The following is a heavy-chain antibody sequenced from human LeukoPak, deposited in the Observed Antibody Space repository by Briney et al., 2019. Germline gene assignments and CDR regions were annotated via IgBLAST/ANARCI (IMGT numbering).Heavy chain of an antibody. CDR1: GGSISSYY. D-gene: IGHD6-13*01. Sequence: SSETLSLTCTVSGGSISSYYWSWIRQPPGKGLEWIGYIYYSGSTNYNPSLKSRVTISVDTSKNQFSLKLSSVTAADTAVYYCARVLGEQLVSDIWGQGTMVTVSS. J-gene: IGHJ3*02. CDR2: IYYSGST. CDR3: ARVLGEQLVSDI. V-gene: IGHV4-59*08.